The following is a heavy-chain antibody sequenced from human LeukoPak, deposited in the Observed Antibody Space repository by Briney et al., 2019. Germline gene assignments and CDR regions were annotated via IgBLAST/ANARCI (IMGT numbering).Heavy chain of an antibody. CDR3: ARDEGARYCSSTSCSSFDY. V-gene: IGHV1-46*01. Sequence: GASVKVSCKASGYTFTSYGISWVRQAPGQGLEWMGIINPSGGSTSYAQKFQGRVTMTRDTSTSTVYMELSSLRSEDTAVYYCARDEGARYCSSTSCSSFDYWGQGTLVTVSS. CDR2: INPSGGST. CDR1: GYTFTSYG. D-gene: IGHD2-2*01. J-gene: IGHJ4*02.